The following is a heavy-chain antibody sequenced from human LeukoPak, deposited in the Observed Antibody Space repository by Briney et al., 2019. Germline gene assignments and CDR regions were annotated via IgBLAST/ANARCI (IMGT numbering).Heavy chain of an antibody. D-gene: IGHD4-23*01. CDR1: GFTFNNYA. V-gene: IGHV3-23*01. CDR3: ARGLNYGGNSRSKYYFDY. CDR2: ISGSGGST. J-gene: IGHJ4*02. Sequence: PGGSLRLSCAASGFTFNNYAMTWVRQAPGKGLEWVSTISGSGGSTYYADSVKGRFTISRHNSKNTLYLQMNSLRAEDTAVYYCARGLNYGGNSRSKYYFDYWGQGTLVTVSS.